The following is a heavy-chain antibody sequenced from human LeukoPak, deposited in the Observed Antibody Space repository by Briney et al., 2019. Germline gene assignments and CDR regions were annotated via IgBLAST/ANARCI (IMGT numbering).Heavy chain of an antibody. D-gene: IGHD5-18*01. J-gene: IGHJ4*02. CDR2: IYYSGST. CDR1: GGSISSYY. V-gene: IGHV4-59*01. Sequence: SETLSLTCTVSGGSISSYYWSWIRQPPGKGLEWIGYIYYSGSTNYNPSLKSRVTISVDTSKNQFSLKLSSVTAADTAVYYCARSGHSYGTYYFDYWGQRSLVTVSS. CDR3: ARSGHSYGTYYFDY.